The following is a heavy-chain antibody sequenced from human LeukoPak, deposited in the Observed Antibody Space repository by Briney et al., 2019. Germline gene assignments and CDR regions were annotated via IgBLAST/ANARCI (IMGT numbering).Heavy chain of an antibody. D-gene: IGHD6-13*01. Sequence: ASVKVSCKASGYTFSSYYMHWVRQAPGQGLEWMGILNPSGGITNYAQKVRGRVTLTRDTSTSTVYMELSNLRSEDTAVYYCARDARVTAADTASIWGQGTMVTVSS. CDR3: ARDARVTAADTASI. V-gene: IGHV1-46*01. J-gene: IGHJ3*02. CDR1: GYTFSSYY. CDR2: LNPSGGIT.